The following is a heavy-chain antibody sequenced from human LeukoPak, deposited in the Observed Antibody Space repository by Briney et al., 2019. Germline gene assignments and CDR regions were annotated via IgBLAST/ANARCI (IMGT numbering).Heavy chain of an antibody. D-gene: IGHD6-19*01. J-gene: IGHJ2*01. Sequence: GGSLRLSCAAPGFPFSSYAMHSLRQAPGKGLEWVAVIWFDGGKIYYADSVKGRFTISRDNSKNTLYLQMNSLRAEDTAVYYCARGGVAGNFDLWGRGTLVTVSS. CDR1: GFPFSSYA. V-gene: IGHV3-33*01. CDR3: ARGGVAGNFDL. CDR2: IWFDGGKI.